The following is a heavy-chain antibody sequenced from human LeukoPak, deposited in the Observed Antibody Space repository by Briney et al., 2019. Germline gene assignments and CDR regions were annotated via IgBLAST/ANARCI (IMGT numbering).Heavy chain of an antibody. CDR2: IYYSGNT. J-gene: IGHJ3*01. CDR1: RGSISGHY. D-gene: IGHD1-26*01. CDR3: ARTRYSGSHNSAFDL. Sequence: SETLSLTCTVSRGSISGHYWSWIRQSPGKGLEWIGNIYYSGNTNYNPSLKSRVTISIDTSRIHFSLHLSSVTAADTAVYYCARTRYSGSHNSAFDLWGQGTVVTVSS. V-gene: IGHV4-59*08.